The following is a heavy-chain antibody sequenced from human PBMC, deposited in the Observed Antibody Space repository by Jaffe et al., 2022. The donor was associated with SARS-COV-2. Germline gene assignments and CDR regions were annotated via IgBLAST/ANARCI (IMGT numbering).Heavy chain of an antibody. CDR2: VYPSDSDT. Sequence: EVQLVQSGAEVKKPGESLKISCKGSGYSFSNSWIGWVRQMPGKGLEWMGLVYPSDSDTRYSPSLQGQVTLSADESINTVYLQWSSLKASDTAMYYCGRIFHRSFDVWGQGTMVTVSS. J-gene: IGHJ3*01. V-gene: IGHV5-51*01. CDR3: GRIFHRSFDV. CDR1: GYSFSNSW. D-gene: IGHD3-3*01.